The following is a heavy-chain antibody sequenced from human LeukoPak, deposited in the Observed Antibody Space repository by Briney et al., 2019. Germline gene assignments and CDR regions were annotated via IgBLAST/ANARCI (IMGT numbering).Heavy chain of an antibody. Sequence: GGSLRLSCAASGFTFSSYSMNWVRQAPGKGLEWVAIIWYDGSNKYYADSVKGRFTISRDNSKNTLYLQMNSLSAEDTAVYYCARARGSSWYHDYWGQGTLVTVSS. CDR3: ARARGSSWYHDY. V-gene: IGHV3-33*08. CDR2: IWYDGSNK. CDR1: GFTFSSYS. J-gene: IGHJ4*02. D-gene: IGHD6-13*01.